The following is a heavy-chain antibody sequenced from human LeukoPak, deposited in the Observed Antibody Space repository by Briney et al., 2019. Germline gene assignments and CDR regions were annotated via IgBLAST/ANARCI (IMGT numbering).Heavy chain of an antibody. CDR1: GGSIYANAYY. D-gene: IGHD2-21*02. Sequence: SETLSLTCIVSGGSIYANAYYWTWIRQHPGKGLEWIGYISYSGRAYYNPSLKSRVSMSEDTSKNQFLLRLSSVTAADTAVYYCASAVGTWFDPWGPGTLVTVSS. CDR2: ISYSGRA. V-gene: IGHV4-31*03. CDR3: ASAVGTWFDP. J-gene: IGHJ5*02.